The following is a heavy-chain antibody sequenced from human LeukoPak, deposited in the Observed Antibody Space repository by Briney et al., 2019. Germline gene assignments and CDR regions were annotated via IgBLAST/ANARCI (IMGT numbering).Heavy chain of an antibody. V-gene: IGHV3-48*03. CDR3: ARGSSFSNF. Sequence: GRSLRLSCAASGFTFSSYEMNWVRQAPGKGLEWVSYISSSGSTIYYADSVKGRFTISRDNAKNSLYLQMNSLRAEDTAFYYCARGSSFSNFWGQGTLVTVSS. CDR2: ISSSGSTI. D-gene: IGHD6-6*01. J-gene: IGHJ4*02. CDR1: GFTFSSYE.